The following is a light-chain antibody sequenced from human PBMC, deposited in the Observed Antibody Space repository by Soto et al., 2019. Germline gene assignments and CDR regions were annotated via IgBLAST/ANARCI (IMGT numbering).Light chain of an antibody. CDR1: QSVGSN. Sequence: IVMTQSPATLSVSPGERATLSCRASQSVGSNLAWYQLKPGQAPRLLIYGASTMDTGIPSRFSGSGSGTDFTLTILSLQSEDFEIYFCQQYNNWPPDRTFGQGTKVEIK. CDR2: GAS. V-gene: IGKV3-15*01. J-gene: IGKJ1*01. CDR3: QQYNNWPPDRT.